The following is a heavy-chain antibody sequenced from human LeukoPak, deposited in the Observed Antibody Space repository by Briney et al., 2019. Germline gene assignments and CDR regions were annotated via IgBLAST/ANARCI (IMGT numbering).Heavy chain of an antibody. CDR1: GFTFSSYG. CDR2: ISYDGSNK. V-gene: IGHV3-30*18. J-gene: IGHJ4*02. Sequence: GGSLRLSCAASGFTFSSYGMHWVRQAPGKGLEWVAVISYDGSNKYYADSVKGRFTISRDNSKNTLYLQMNSLRAEDTAVYYCAKGGMITFGGVIAVWGQGTLVTVSS. D-gene: IGHD3-16*02. CDR3: AKGGMITFGGVIAV.